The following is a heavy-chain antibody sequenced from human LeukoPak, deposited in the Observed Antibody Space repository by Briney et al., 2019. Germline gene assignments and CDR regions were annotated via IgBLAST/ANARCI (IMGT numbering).Heavy chain of an antibody. D-gene: IGHD3-16*02. CDR3: AKDRGGGYDYVWGSYRYSYSYYYYGMDV. J-gene: IGHJ6*02. V-gene: IGHV3-23*01. Sequence: GGSLRLSCAASGFTFDDYAMHWVRQAPGKGLEWVSAISGSGGSTYYADSVKGRFTISRDNSKNTLYLQMNSLRAEDTAVYYCAKDRGGGYDYVWGSYRYSYSYYYYGMDVWGQGTTVTVSS. CDR1: GFTFDDYA. CDR2: ISGSGGST.